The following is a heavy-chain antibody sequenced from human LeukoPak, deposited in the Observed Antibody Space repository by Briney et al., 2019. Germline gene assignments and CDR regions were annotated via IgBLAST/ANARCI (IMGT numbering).Heavy chain of an antibody. CDR2: IYYSGST. Sequence: SETLSLTCTVPGGSISSSSYYWGWIRQPPGKGLEWIGSIYYSGSTYYNPSLKSRVTISVDTSKNQFSLKLSSVTAADTAVYYCARVTLFTGSWARGSKFFDYWGQGTLVTVSS. D-gene: IGHD1-26*01. CDR1: GGSISSSSYY. CDR3: ARVTLFTGSWARGSKFFDY. V-gene: IGHV4-39*07. J-gene: IGHJ4*02.